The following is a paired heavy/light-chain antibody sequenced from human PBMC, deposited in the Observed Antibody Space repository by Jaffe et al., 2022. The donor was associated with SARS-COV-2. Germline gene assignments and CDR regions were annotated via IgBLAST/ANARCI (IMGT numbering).Light chain of an antibody. J-gene: IGLJ2*01. Sequence: QSALTQPASVSGSPGQSITISCTGTRSDVGSYNVVSWYQQHPGKAPKLMIYEVSKRPSGVSNRFSGSKSGNTASLTISGLQAEDEADYYCSSYAGRSTLVIFGGGTKLTVL. V-gene: IGLV2-23*02. CDR3: SSYAGRSTLVI. CDR2: EVS. CDR1: RSDVGSYNV.
Heavy chain of an antibody. CDR1: GYTLTDYA. Sequence: QMQLVQSGSELKEPGASVKISCKASGYTLTDYAMNWLRQAPGQGLEWMGWINTNTGNPTYAQGFTGRFVFSLDTSVSTVYLQISSLKAEDTAVYYCAKEGARLQLWWFDPWGQGTLVTVSS. D-gene: IGHD5-12*01. CDR2: INTNTGNP. J-gene: IGHJ5*02. CDR3: AKEGARLQLWWFDP. V-gene: IGHV7-4-1*02.